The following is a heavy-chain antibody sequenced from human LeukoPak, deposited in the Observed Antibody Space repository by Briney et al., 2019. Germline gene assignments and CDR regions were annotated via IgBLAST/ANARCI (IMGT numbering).Heavy chain of an antibody. J-gene: IGHJ4*02. CDR1: GFTFSSYG. CDR2: ISGGGGST. V-gene: IGHV3-23*01. CDR3: AKVRSYYGSGSYPLDY. Sequence: QPGGSLRLSCAASGFTFSSYGMSWVRQAPGKGLEWVSAISGGGGSTYYADSVKGRFTISRDNSKNTLYLQMNSLRAEDTAVYYCAKVRSYYGSGSYPLDYWGQGTLVTVSS. D-gene: IGHD3-10*01.